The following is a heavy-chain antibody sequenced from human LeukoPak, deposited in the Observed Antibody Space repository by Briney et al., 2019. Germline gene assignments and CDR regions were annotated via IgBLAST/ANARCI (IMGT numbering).Heavy chain of an antibody. Sequence: GGSLRLSCAASGFTFSSYAMTWVRQAPGKGLEWVSAISGSGGTTYYADSVKGRFTISRDTSKNTLYLQMNSLRAEDTAVYYCAREDAIAPGGTFFDYWGQGTLVTVSS. V-gene: IGHV3-23*01. J-gene: IGHJ4*02. D-gene: IGHD6-13*01. CDR2: ISGSGGTT. CDR1: GFTFSSYA. CDR3: AREDAIAPGGTFFDY.